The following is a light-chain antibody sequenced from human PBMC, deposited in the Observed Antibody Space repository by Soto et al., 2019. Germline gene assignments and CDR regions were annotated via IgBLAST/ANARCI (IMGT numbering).Light chain of an antibody. CDR2: GAS. CDR1: QSVSSSY. CDR3: HQYGSSPDT. Sequence: EIVLTQSPGTFSSPPGERATLSCRASQSVSSSYLAWYQQKPGQAPRLLIYGASSRATGIPDRFSGSGSGTDFTLTISRLEPEDFAVYFWHQYGSSPDTFGQGTKVEIK. V-gene: IGKV3-20*01. J-gene: IGKJ1*01.